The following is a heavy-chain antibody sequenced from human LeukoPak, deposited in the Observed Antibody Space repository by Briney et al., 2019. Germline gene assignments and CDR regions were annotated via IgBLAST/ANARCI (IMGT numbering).Heavy chain of an antibody. Sequence: GGSLRLSCAASGFTFSNAWMSWVRQAPGKGLEWVGRIKSKTDGGTTDYAAPVKGRFTISRDDSKNTLYLQMNSLKTEDTAVYYCARDRHNSGSYFYFDYWGQGTLVTVSS. CDR1: GFTFSNAW. CDR3: ARDRHNSGSYFYFDY. CDR2: IKSKTDGGTT. D-gene: IGHD1-26*01. V-gene: IGHV3-15*01. J-gene: IGHJ4*02.